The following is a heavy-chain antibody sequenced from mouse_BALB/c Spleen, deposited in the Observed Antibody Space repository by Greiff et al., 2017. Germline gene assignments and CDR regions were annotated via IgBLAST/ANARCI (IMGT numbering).Heavy chain of an antibody. CDR1: GFNIKDYY. J-gene: IGHJ4*01. V-gene: IGHV14-4*02. Sequence: EVQLQQSGAELVRSGASVKLSCTASGFNIKDYYMHWVKHRPEQGLEWIGWIDPENGDTEYAPKFQGKATMTADTSSNTAYLQLSSLTSEDTAVYYCNAWDAMDYWGQGTSVTVSS. CDR2: IDPENGDT. CDR3: NAWDAMDY.